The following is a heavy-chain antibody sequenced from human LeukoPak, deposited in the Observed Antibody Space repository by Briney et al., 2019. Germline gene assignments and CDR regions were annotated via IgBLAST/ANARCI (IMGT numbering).Heavy chain of an antibody. J-gene: IGHJ4*02. Sequence: GGSLRLSCAASGFTFSSYGMHWVRQAPGKGLEWVAVISYDGSNKYYADSVKGRFTISRDNSKNTLYLQMNSLRAEDTAVYYCAELGDYGDHYYFDYWGQGTLVTVSS. V-gene: IGHV3-30*18. D-gene: IGHD4-17*01. CDR2: ISYDGSNK. CDR1: GFTFSSYG. CDR3: AELGDYGDHYYFDY.